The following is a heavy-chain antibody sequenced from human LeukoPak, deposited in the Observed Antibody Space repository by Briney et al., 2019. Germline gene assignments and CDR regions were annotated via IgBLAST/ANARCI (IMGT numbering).Heavy chain of an antibody. CDR2: IIPIFGTA. V-gene: IGHV1-69*13. CDR1: GGTFSSYA. J-gene: IGHJ6*03. CDR3: ARGYSSSSGYYYYYMDV. Sequence: GASVKVSCQASGGTFSSYAISWVRQAPGQGLEWMGGIIPIFGTANYAQKFQGRVTITADESTSTAYMDLSSLRSEDTAVYYCARGYSSSSGYYYYYMDVWGKGTTVTVSS. D-gene: IGHD6-6*01.